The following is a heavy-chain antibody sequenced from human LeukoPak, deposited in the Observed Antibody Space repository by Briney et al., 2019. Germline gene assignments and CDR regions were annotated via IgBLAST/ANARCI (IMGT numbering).Heavy chain of an antibody. CDR2: ISAYNGNT. D-gene: IGHD3-22*01. J-gene: IGHJ4*02. V-gene: IGHV1-18*01. Sequence: ASVKVSCKASGYTFTSYGISWVRQAPGQGLEWMGWISAYNGNTNYAQKLQGRVTMTTDTSTSTDYMELRSLRSDDTAVYYCARDQAYYYDSSGYYYGGLFDYWGQGTLVTVSS. CDR3: ARDQAYYYDSSGYYYGGLFDY. CDR1: GYTFTSYG.